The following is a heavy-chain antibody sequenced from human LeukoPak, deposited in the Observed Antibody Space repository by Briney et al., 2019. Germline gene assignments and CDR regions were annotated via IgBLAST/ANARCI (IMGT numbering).Heavy chain of an antibody. Sequence: PSETLSLTCAVYGGSFSGYSWTSIRQPPGKGLEWVGETYHSRINNYNPFLKSRVTISVDTSKLQFSLKLTSVTAADTAVYYCVRWDFDLRAAGSFDPWGQGTLVTVSS. D-gene: IGHD6-13*01. CDR1: GGSFSGYS. CDR3: VRWDFDLRAAGSFDP. CDR2: TYHSRIN. J-gene: IGHJ5*02. V-gene: IGHV4-34*01.